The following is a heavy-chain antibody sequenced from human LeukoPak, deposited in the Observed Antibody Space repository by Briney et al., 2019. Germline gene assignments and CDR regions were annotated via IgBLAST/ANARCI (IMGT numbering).Heavy chain of an antibody. V-gene: IGHV3-23*01. J-gene: IGHJ4*02. D-gene: IGHD5-18*01. CDR2: ISESGSST. Sequence: PGGSLRLSCAASGFTFSNFAMHWVRQAPGKGLEWVSGISESGSSTYYADSVKGRFTISRDNSKNTLYLQMNSLRAEDTAVYYCAINKGGYRYGPYDYWGQGTLVTVSS. CDR3: AINKGGYRYGPYDY. CDR1: GFTFSNFA.